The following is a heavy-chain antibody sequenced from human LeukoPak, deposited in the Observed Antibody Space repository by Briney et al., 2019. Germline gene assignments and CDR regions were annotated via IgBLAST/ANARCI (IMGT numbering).Heavy chain of an antibody. CDR1: GFTFSSYA. Sequence: GGSLRLSCAASGFTFSSYAMSWVRQAPGKGLEWVSAISGSGGSIYYADSVKGRFTISRDNSKNTLYLQMNSLRAEDTAVYYCAKDLTWSGQYGMDVWGQGTTVTVSS. CDR2: ISGSGGSI. V-gene: IGHV3-23*01. CDR3: AKDLTWSGQYGMDV. D-gene: IGHD3-3*01. J-gene: IGHJ6*02.